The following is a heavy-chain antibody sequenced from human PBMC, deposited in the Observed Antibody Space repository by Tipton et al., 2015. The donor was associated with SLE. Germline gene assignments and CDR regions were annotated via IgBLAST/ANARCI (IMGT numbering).Heavy chain of an antibody. CDR1: GFTFSTYD. Sequence: VQLVQSGGGLVQPGGSLRLSCAASGFTFSTYDMHWVRQATGKGLEWVSAIGTAGDTYYPDSVRGRFTVSRENAKNSLYLQMNSLSAGDTAVYYCVRGRSGSFFDYWGPGTLVTVSS. J-gene: IGHJ4*02. CDR3: VRGRSGSFFDY. D-gene: IGHD3-10*01. V-gene: IGHV3-13*01. CDR2: IGTAGDT.